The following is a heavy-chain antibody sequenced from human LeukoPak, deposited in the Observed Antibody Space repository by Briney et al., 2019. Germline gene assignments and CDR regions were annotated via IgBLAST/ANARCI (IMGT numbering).Heavy chain of an antibody. CDR1: GFTVSSNY. CDR3: ARGLFGRSSSWYNYYYMDV. Sequence: PGGSLRLSCAASGFTVSSNYMSWVRQAPGKGLEWVSVIYSGGSTYYAGSVKGRFTISRDNSKNTLYLQMNSLRAEDTAVYYCARGLFGRSSSWYNYYYMDVWGKGTTVTDSS. D-gene: IGHD6-13*01. CDR2: IYSGGST. J-gene: IGHJ6*03. V-gene: IGHV3-66*02.